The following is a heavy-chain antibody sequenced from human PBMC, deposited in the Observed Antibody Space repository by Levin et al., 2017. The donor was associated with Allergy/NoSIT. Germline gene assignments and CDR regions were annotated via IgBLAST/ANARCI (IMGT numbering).Heavy chain of an antibody. CDR1: GYTFTGYY. CDR3: ARAGGSDDSSGYYRLRY. V-gene: IGHV1-2*02. Sequence: GESLKISCKASGYTFTGYYMHWVRQAPGQGLEWMGWINPNSGGTNYAQKFQGRVTMTRDTSISTAYMELSRLRSDDTAVYYCARAGGSDDSSGYYRLRYWGQGTLVTVSS. CDR2: INPNSGGT. D-gene: IGHD3-22*01. J-gene: IGHJ4*02.